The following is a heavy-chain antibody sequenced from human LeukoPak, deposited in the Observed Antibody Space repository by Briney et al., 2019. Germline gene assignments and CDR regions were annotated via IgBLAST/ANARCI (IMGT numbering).Heavy chain of an antibody. J-gene: IGHJ4*02. V-gene: IGHV4-39*07. CDR2: IYYSGST. Sequence: SETLSLTCTVSGGSISSSSYYWGWIRQPPGKGLEWIGSIYYSGSTYYNPSLKSRVTISVDTSKNQFSLKLSSVTAADTAVYYCAREEYTISPSDYWGQGTLVTVSS. D-gene: IGHD6-6*01. CDR1: GGSISSSSYY. CDR3: AREEYTISPSDY.